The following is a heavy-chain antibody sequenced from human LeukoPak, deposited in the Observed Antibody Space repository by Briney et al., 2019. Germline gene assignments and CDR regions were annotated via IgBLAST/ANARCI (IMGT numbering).Heavy chain of an antibody. CDR1: GGSISSYY. J-gene: IGHJ6*03. V-gene: IGHV4-4*07. CDR2: IYTSGST. CDR3: ARGLENYDFWSAPYYYYYMDV. D-gene: IGHD3-3*01. Sequence: SETLSLTCTVSGGSISSYYWSWIRQPAGKGLEWIGRIYTSGSTDYNPSLKSRVTMSVDTSKNQFSLKLSSVTAADTAVYYCARGLENYDFWSAPYYYYYMDVWGKGTTVTVSS.